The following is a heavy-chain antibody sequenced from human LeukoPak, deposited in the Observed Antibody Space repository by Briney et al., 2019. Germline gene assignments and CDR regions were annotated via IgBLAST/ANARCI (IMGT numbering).Heavy chain of an antibody. V-gene: IGHV3-30*18. CDR3: AKNGRSAFDI. CDR1: GFTFSSYG. J-gene: IGHJ3*02. Sequence: LAGGSLRLSCAASGFTFSSYGMHWVRQAPGKGLEWVAVISYDGSNKYYADSVKGRFTISRDNSKNTLYLQMNSLRAEDTAVYYCAKNGRSAFDIWGQGTMVTVSS. D-gene: IGHD1-1*01. CDR2: ISYDGSNK.